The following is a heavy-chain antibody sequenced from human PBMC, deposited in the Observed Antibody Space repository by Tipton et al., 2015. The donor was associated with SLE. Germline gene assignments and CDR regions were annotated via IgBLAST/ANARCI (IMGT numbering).Heavy chain of an antibody. J-gene: IGHJ4*02. Sequence: QSGPEVKKPGASVKVSCTASGYTFRDYGMHWVRQAPGQGLEWMGWINTNTGDPKYAQGFTGRFVFSLDTSVSTAYLQITGLKHEDTAGYCCSSQFSGSYYFRYFDYWGQGTLVTVSS. V-gene: IGHV7-4-1*02. CDR3: SSQFSGSYYFRYFDY. D-gene: IGHD1-26*01. CDR2: INTNTGDP. CDR1: GYTFRDYG.